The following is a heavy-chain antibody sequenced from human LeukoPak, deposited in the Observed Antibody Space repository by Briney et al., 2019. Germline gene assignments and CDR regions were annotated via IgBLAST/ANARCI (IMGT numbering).Heavy chain of an antibody. Sequence: KPSETLSLTCTVSGGSISSSSYYWGWIRQSPGKGLEWIGSFYYSGSTYYNPSLKSRVTISVDTSKNQFSLKMSSVTAADTALYYCARGPIAAASNQLDYWGQGTLVTVSS. CDR3: ARGPIAAASNQLDY. V-gene: IGHV4-39*07. CDR1: GGSISSSSYY. CDR2: FYYSGST. J-gene: IGHJ4*02. D-gene: IGHD6-13*01.